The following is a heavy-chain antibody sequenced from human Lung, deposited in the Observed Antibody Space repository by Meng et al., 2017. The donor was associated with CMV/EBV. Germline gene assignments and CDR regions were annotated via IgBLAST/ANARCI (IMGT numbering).Heavy chain of an antibody. D-gene: IGHD3-22*01. J-gene: IGHJ5*02. CDR3: ARHRDSSVHYFGWFDP. V-gene: IGHV4-39*01. Sequence: SXTXSLXCTVSGGPISSSDYYWGWIRQPPGKGLEWIGTIFYRGNTYYNPSLKSRVTISVDTSKNQFSLKLSSVTAADTAVYYCARHRDSSVHYFGWFDPXGQGTLVTVSS. CDR1: GGPISSSDYY. CDR2: IFYRGNT.